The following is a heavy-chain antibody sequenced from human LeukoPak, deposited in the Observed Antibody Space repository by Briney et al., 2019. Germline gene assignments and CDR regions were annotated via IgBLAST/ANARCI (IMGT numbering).Heavy chain of an antibody. CDR3: ARGPYCSGSSCYSQYFDY. CDR1: GYTFTTYG. CDR2: ISAYNGNT. D-gene: IGHD2-15*01. V-gene: IGHV1-18*01. Sequence: ASVKVSCKASGYTFTTYGISWVRQAPGQGLEGMGWISAYNGNTKYAQKLQGRVSMTTDTSTSTAYMELRSLTSDDTAVYYCARGPYCSGSSCYSQYFDYWGQGTLVTVSS. J-gene: IGHJ4*02.